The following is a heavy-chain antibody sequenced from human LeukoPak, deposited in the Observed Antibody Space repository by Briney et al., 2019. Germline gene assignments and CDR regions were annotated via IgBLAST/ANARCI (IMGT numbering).Heavy chain of an antibody. CDR1: GGSFSGYY. Sequence: SETLSLTCAVYGGSFSGYYWSWIRQPPGKGLEWIGYIYHSGSTYYNPSLKSRVTISVDRSKNQFSLKLSSVTAADTAVYYCARQKYVRDAFDIWGQGTMVTVSS. CDR2: IYHSGST. CDR3: ARQKYVRDAFDI. D-gene: IGHD3-10*02. V-gene: IGHV4-30-2*01. J-gene: IGHJ3*02.